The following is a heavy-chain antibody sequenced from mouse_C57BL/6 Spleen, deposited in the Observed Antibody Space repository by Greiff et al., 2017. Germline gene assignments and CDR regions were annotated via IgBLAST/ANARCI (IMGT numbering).Heavy chain of an antibody. V-gene: IGHV1-42*01. Sequence: VQLQQSGPELVKPGASVKISCKASGYSFTGYYMNWVKQSPEKSLEWIGEINPSTGGTTYNQKFKAKATLTVDKSSSTAYMQLKSLTSEDSAVYYCARDWGMDYWGQGTSVTVSS. CDR3: ARDWGMDY. J-gene: IGHJ4*01. CDR2: INPSTGGT. CDR1: GYSFTGYY.